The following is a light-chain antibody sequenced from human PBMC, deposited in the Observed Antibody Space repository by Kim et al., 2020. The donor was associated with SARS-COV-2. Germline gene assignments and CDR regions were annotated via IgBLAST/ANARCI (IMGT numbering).Light chain of an antibody. V-gene: IGLV2-11*01. CDR3: CSYAGTYTFV. Sequence: GQSVTISCTGSSSDVGGYNSVSWYQHHPGKAPKLMIYEVSKRPSGVPDRFSGSKSGNTSSLTISGLQAEDEADYYCCSYAGTYTFVFGTGTKVTVL. J-gene: IGLJ1*01. CDR2: EVS. CDR1: SSDVGGYNS.